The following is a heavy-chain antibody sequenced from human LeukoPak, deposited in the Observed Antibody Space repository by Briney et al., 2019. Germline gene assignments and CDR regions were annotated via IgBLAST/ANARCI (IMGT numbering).Heavy chain of an antibody. Sequence: SETLSLTCTVSGGSISSSSYYWGGLRQPPGKGLGCIGSLYYTGSTYYNPSLKSRVTISVDTSKNQFSLKLSSVTAADTAVYYCARHALTTVTDGFDYWGQGTLVTLSS. CDR2: LYYTGST. CDR1: GGSISSSSYY. D-gene: IGHD4-17*01. J-gene: IGHJ4*02. V-gene: IGHV4-39*01. CDR3: ARHALTTVTDGFDY.